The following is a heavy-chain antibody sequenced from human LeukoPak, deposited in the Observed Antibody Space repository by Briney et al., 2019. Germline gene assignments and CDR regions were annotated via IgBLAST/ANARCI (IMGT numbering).Heavy chain of an antibody. CDR1: GGSISSYY. Sequence: SETLSLTCTVSGGSISSYYWSWLRQPPGKGLEWIGYIYYSASTNYNPSLKSPVTISVDTSKNQFSLKLSSVTAADTAVYYCARSTRYNYDFWSGYNWFDPWGQGTLVTVSS. D-gene: IGHD3-3*01. CDR2: IYYSAST. J-gene: IGHJ5*02. CDR3: ARSTRYNYDFWSGYNWFDP. V-gene: IGHV4-59*01.